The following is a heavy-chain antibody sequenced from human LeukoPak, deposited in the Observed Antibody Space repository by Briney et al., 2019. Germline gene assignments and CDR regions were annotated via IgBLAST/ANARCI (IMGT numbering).Heavy chain of an antibody. V-gene: IGHV3-74*01. CDR2: INSDGSST. CDR3: AREYCSGGSCLGDFDY. J-gene: IGHJ4*02. CDR1: GFTFSSYW. D-gene: IGHD2-15*01. Sequence: GGSLRLSCAASGFTFSSYWMHWVRHAPGKGLGWVSRINSDGSSTIYADSVKGRFTISRDNAKNTLYLQMNSLRAEDTAVYYCAREYCSGGSCLGDFDYWGQGTLVTVSS.